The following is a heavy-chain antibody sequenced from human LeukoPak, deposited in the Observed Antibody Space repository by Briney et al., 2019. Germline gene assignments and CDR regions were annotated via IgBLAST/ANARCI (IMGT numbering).Heavy chain of an antibody. CDR2: IYSGGST. CDR1: GFTVSSNY. V-gene: IGHV3-66*01. D-gene: IGHD6-19*01. CDR3: ARDIIAVAGRGCDY. Sequence: PGGSLRLSCAASGFTVSSNYMSWVRQAPGKGLEWVSVIYSGGSTYYADSVKGRFTISRDNSKNTLYLQMNSLRAEDTAVYYCARDIIAVAGRGCDYWGQGTLVTVSS. J-gene: IGHJ4*02.